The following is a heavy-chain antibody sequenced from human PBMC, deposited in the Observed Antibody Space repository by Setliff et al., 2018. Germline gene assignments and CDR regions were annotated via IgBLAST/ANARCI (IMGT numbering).Heavy chain of an antibody. Sequence: PSETLSLSCAVSGGSLNSGSYYWSWIRQSTERGLEWLGRLHTSGSTTYNPALNSRVTISVDTSTNQFSLRLTSLTAADTAVYFCARDNTILGATDHWGQGTLVTVSS. CDR3: ARDNTILGATDH. V-gene: IGHV4-61*02. J-gene: IGHJ5*02. CDR2: LHTSGST. D-gene: IGHD1-26*01. CDR1: GGSLNSGSYY.